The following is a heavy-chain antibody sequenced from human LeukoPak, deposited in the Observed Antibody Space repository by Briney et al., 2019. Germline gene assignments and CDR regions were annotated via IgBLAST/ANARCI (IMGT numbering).Heavy chain of an antibody. Sequence: ASVKVSCRASGYTFTSYYMHWVRQAPGQGLEWMGIINPSGGSTSYAQKFQGRVTMTRDTSTSTVYMELSSLRSEDTAVYYCARDFKLPELLVGNWFDPWGQGTLVTVSS. D-gene: IGHD3-10*01. V-gene: IGHV1-46*01. CDR2: INPSGGST. CDR1: GYTFTSYY. CDR3: ARDFKLPELLVGNWFDP. J-gene: IGHJ5*02.